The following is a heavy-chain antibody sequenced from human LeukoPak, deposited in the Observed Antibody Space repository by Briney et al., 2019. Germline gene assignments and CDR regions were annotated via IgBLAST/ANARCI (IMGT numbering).Heavy chain of an antibody. CDR1: GGSFSGYY. D-gene: IGHD5-24*01. J-gene: IGHJ4*02. Sequence: SETLSLTCAVYGGSFSGYYWSWIRQPPGKGLGWIGEINHSGSTKYNPSLKSRVTISVDTSKIHFSLKLSSVTAADTAVYYCARGGRDGYNIIYHFEYWGQGTLVTVSS. CDR3: ARGGRDGYNIIYHFEY. CDR2: INHSGST. V-gene: IGHV4-34*01.